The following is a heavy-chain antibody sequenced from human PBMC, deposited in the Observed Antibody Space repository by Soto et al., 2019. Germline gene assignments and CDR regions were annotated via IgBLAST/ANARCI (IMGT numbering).Heavy chain of an antibody. J-gene: IGHJ6*02. V-gene: IGHV1-69*18. CDR3: ASRPGGNLDRYYNMDV. CDR1: GGVFRTFS. D-gene: IGHD4-4*01. Sequence: QVRLVQSEAEVKKPGSSVKVSCKASGGVFRTFSIYWVRQAPGQGLEWMGSIIPIFGTPNYAPRFQGRVTISADESTTTAYMEVTSLTSEDTAMYFCASRPGGNLDRYYNMDVWGQGTTVTVSS. CDR2: IIPIFGTP.